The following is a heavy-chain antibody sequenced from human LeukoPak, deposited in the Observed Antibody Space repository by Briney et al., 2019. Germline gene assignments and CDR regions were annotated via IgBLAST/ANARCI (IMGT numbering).Heavy chain of an antibody. CDR3: ARLGGYEDC. CDR2: IYYSGST. D-gene: IGHD5-12*01. V-gene: IGHV4-59*01. Sequence: PSETLSLTCTVSGGSISSYYWSWIRQPPGKGLEWIGYIYYSGSTNYNPSLKSRVTISVDTSKNQFSLKLNSVTAADTAVYFCARLGGYEDCWGQGTLVTVSS. J-gene: IGHJ4*02. CDR1: GGSISSYY.